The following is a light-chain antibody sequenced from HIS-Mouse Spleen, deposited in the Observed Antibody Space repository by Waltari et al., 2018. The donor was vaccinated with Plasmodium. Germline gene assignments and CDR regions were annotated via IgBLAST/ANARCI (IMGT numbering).Light chain of an antibody. V-gene: IGKV3-11*01. J-gene: IGKJ4*01. Sequence: EIVLTQSPATLSLSPGERATLSCRASQSVSSYLAWYQQKPGQAPRLLIYDASNRATGIQARFSGSGSGTDVTLTISSLGPEDFAVYYCQQRSNWPPLTFGGGTKVEIK. CDR1: QSVSSY. CDR3: QQRSNWPPLT. CDR2: DAS.